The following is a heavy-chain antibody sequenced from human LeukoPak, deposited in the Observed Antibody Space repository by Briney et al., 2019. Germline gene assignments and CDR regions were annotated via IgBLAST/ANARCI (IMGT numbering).Heavy chain of an antibody. Sequence: APVKVFCQGFGYTFTRHYIHWVGQAPGEGVVWMGWVNPNSGDTNYAQKFQGRVTMTRDTSISTAHMELSRLRSDDTAVYYCARANPLYCSSTTCLFDYWGQGTLVTVSS. J-gene: IGHJ4*02. CDR3: ARANPLYCSSTTCLFDY. V-gene: IGHV1-2*02. CDR1: GYTFTRHY. CDR2: VNPNSGDT. D-gene: IGHD2-2*01.